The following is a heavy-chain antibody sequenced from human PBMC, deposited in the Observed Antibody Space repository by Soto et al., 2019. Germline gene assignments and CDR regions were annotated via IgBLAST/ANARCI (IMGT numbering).Heavy chain of an antibody. Sequence: QVQLQESGPGLVKPSETLSLTCTVSGGSISNHYWSWIRQPPGKGLEWIGYIYYNGTTNYNPPLKSRVTVSVDTSKNQISLKLSSVTAADTAVYYCTRATWYSEYWGQGTLVTVSS. CDR2: IYYNGTT. CDR3: TRATWYSEY. CDR1: GGSISNHY. J-gene: IGHJ4*02. V-gene: IGHV4-59*11. D-gene: IGHD2-21*02.